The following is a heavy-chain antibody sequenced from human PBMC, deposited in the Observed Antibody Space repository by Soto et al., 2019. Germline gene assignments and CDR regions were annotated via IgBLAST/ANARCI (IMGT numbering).Heavy chain of an antibody. CDR3: ARYLGDHGNSNWYFDL. CDR2: IGTAGDT. D-gene: IGHD2-21*02. Sequence: PGGSLRLSCAASGFTFSSYDMHWVRQATGKGLEWVSAIGTAGDTYYPGSVKGRFTISRENAKNSLYLQMNSLRAGDTAVYYCARYLGDHGNSNWYFDLWGRGTLVTVSS. CDR1: GFTFSSYD. V-gene: IGHV3-13*01. J-gene: IGHJ2*01.